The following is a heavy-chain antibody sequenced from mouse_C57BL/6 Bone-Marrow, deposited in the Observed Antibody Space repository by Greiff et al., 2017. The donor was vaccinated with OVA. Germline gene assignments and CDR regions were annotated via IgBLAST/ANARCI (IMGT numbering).Heavy chain of an antibody. J-gene: IGHJ2*01. V-gene: IGHV1-61*01. D-gene: IGHD1-1*01. CDR1: GYTFTSYW. CDR2: IYPSDSET. Sequence: QVQLQQPGAELVRPGSSVKLSCKASGYTFTSYWMDWVKQRPGQGLEWIGNIYPSDSETHYNQKFKDKATLTVDKSSSTAYMQLSSLTSEDSAVYYCARKGMLLHREDYFDYWGQGTTLTVSS. CDR3: ARKGMLLHREDYFDY.